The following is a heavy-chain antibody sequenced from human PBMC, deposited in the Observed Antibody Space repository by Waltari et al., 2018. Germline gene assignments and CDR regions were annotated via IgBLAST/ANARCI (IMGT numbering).Heavy chain of an antibody. J-gene: IGHJ4*02. D-gene: IGHD3-3*01. CDR1: GGPISSSSYH. CDR2: IYYSGST. V-gene: IGHV4-39*01. CDR3: ARLPYYDFWSGYYLDY. Sequence: QLKLQESGPGLVKPSETLSLPCTVSGGPISSSSYHWGWTRPPPGKGLEWIGSIYYSGSTYYNPSLKSRVTISVETAKNQFSLKLSSVTAADTAVYYCARLPYYDFWSGYYLDYWGQGTLVTVSS.